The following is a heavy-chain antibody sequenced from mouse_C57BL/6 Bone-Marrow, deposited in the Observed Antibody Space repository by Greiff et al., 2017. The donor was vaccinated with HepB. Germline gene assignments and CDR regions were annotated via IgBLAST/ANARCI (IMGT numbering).Heavy chain of an antibody. V-gene: IGHV1-78*01. Sequence: VQLQESDAELVKPGASVKISCKVSGYTFTDHTIHWMKQRPEQGLEWIGYIYPRDGSTKYNEKFKGKATLTADKSSSTAYMQLNSLTSEDSAVYFCARVPYDYGYAMDYWGQGTSVTVSS. J-gene: IGHJ4*01. D-gene: IGHD2-4*01. CDR1: GYTFTDHT. CDR2: IYPRDGST. CDR3: ARVPYDYGYAMDY.